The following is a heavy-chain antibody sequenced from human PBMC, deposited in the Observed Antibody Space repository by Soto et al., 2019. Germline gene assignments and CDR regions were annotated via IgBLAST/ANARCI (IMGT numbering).Heavy chain of an antibody. CDR1: GVSFNNNG. J-gene: IGHJ6*02. CDR2: VSPPFRTS. Sequence: QVQLVQSGAEVKKPGSSVKVYCKTSGVSFNNNGIGWVRQAPGHGLEWMGGVSPPFRTSNYARKFQGRFSITADASTGTVNMELSSLTAEDTAQYYCARVLYYGSGSYTPYGMDVWGQGTTVTVSS. V-gene: IGHV1-69*01. CDR3: ARVLYYGSGSYTPYGMDV. D-gene: IGHD3-10*01.